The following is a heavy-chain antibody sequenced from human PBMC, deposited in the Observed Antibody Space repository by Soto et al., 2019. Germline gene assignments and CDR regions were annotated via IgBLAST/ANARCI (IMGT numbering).Heavy chain of an antibody. D-gene: IGHD1-26*01. Sequence: GXSLSLSCTASGFSFGDYALSWFRQAPVKGLWWVGFIRSKAYGGTTEYAASVKGRFTISRDDSKSIAYLQMNSLKPEDTAVYYCTRELPPFDYWGQGTLVTVS. V-gene: IGHV3-49*03. CDR2: IRSKAYGGTT. CDR1: GFSFGDYA. J-gene: IGHJ4*02. CDR3: TRELPPFDY.